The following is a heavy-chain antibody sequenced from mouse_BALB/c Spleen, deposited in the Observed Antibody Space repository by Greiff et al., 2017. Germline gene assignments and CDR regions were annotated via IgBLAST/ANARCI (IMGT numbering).Heavy chain of an antibody. CDR1: GYTFTSYW. CDR2: INPSTGYT. J-gene: IGHJ4*01. Sequence: VQLQQSGAELAKPGASVKMSCKASGYTFTSYWMHWVKQRPGQGLEWIGYINPSTGYTEYNQKFKDKATLTADKSSSTVYMQLSSLTSEDSAVYYCARDAMDYWGQGTSVTVSS. V-gene: IGHV1-7*01. CDR3: ARDAMDY.